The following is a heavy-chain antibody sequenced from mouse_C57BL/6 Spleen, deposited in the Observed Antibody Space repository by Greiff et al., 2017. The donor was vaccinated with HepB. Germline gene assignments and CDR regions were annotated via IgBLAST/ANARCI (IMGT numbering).Heavy chain of an antibody. Sequence: EVQRVESGGGLVQPGGSMKLSCAASGFTFSDAWMDWVRQSPEKGLEWVAEIRNKANNHATYYAESVKGRFTISRDDSKSSVYLQMNSLRAEDTGIYYCTRGYSNSGAMDYWGQGTSVTVSS. CDR2: IRNKANNHAT. V-gene: IGHV6-6*01. J-gene: IGHJ4*01. D-gene: IGHD2-5*01. CDR3: TRGYSNSGAMDY. CDR1: GFTFSDAW.